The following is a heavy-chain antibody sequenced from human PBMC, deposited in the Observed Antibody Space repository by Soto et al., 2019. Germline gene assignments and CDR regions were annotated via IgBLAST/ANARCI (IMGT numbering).Heavy chain of an antibody. J-gene: IGHJ4*02. CDR3: ARRDLVPTASCDY. D-gene: IGHD1-1*01. CDR1: GYTFTTHG. Sequence: QVQLVQSAAEVMKPGASMKVSCKASGYTFTTHGIGWVRQAPGQGLEWMGGVSAYTGNTNYAQKFQGRVTMTTDTTTTTAYLELRGLTSDDTAVYYCARRDLVPTASCDYWGQGTLVTVSS. CDR2: VSAYTGNT. V-gene: IGHV1-18*01.